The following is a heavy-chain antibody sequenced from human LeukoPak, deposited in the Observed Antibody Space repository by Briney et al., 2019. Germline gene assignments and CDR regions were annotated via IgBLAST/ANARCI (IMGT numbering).Heavy chain of an antibody. CDR2: ISRSGGST. J-gene: IGHJ3*01. V-gene: IGHV3-74*01. Sequence: GGSLRLSCAASGLTFSNYWMHWVRQAPGKGLVWVSSISRSGGSTHYADSVKGRFVISRDTSKNTLHLQMNSLTAGDTAVYYCARKGAGLDAFDLWGQGTVVTVSS. D-gene: IGHD3/OR15-3a*01. CDR3: ARKGAGLDAFDL. CDR1: GLTFSNYW.